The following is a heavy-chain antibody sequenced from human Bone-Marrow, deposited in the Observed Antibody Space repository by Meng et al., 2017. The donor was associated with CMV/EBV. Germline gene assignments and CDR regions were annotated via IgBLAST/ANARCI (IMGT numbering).Heavy chain of an antibody. J-gene: IGHJ4*02. CDR3: AITGMGPFFDY. CDR2: IWYDGSKK. CDR1: GFTFSNYG. V-gene: IGHV3-33*03. Sequence: GGSLRLSCAASGFTFSNYGMHWVPQAPGKGLEWVTFIWYDGSKKYYADSVKGRFTISRDNAKNSLYLQMNSLRAEDTAVYYCAITGMGPFFDYWGQGTLVTVSS. D-gene: IGHD5-18*01.